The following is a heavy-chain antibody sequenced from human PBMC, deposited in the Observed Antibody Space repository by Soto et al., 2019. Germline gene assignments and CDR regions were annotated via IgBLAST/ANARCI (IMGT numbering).Heavy chain of an antibody. D-gene: IGHD3-22*01. CDR1: GGSISPYY. Sequence: SETLSLTCTVSGGSISPYYWSWIRQPPGKGLEWIGYIYYSGNTEYNPSLKSRVTISVDTSKNQFSLKLSSVTAADTAVYYCGRDWHYYDSSGYPRVYGMDVWGQGTTVTVSS. CDR2: IYYSGNT. CDR3: GRDWHYYDSSGYPRVYGMDV. J-gene: IGHJ6*02. V-gene: IGHV4-59*01.